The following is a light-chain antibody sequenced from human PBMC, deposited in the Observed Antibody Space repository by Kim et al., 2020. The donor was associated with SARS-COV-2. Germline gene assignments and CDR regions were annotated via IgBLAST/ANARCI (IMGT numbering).Light chain of an antibody. CDR1: KSVGSN. V-gene: IGKV3-15*01. CDR2: GAS. J-gene: IGKJ1*01. CDR3: QQYDDWPPWT. Sequence: PGDRATLSCRASKSVGSNVAWYQQKPGQAPRLLIYGASTRATGIPARFSGSGSGTEFTLTISSLQSEDLAVYFCQQYDDWPPWTFGQGTKVDIK.